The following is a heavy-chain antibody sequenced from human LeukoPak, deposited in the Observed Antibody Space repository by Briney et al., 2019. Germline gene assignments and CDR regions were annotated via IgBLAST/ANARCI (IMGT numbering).Heavy chain of an antibody. CDR3: AREREGFSTVIARRGTYYFDY. Sequence: GGSLRLSCTASGFTFSSYEMNWVRQAPGKGLEWVSYISTSGSTIYYADSVKGRFTISRDNAKNSLYLQMNSLRAEDTAVYYCAREREGFSTVIARRGTYYFDYWGQGTLVTVSS. J-gene: IGHJ4*02. V-gene: IGHV3-48*03. D-gene: IGHD4-11*01. CDR1: GFTFSSYE. CDR2: ISTSGSTI.